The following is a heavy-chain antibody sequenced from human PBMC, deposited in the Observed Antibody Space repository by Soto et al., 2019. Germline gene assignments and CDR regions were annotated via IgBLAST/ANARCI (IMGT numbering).Heavy chain of an antibody. CDR3: AGDIDWYSNSSGFDN. J-gene: IGHJ4*02. CDR1: GFTFSSYG. D-gene: IGHD1-26*01. V-gene: IGHV3-33*01. Sequence: QVQLVESGGGVVQPGRSLRLSCAASGFTFSSYGMHWVRQAPGKGLEWVAVIWYDGSNKHYADPVKGRFTISRDNSKNTLSLQMTSLRAEDTAIYSCAGDIDWYSNSSGFDNWGQGTLVTVSS. CDR2: IWYDGSNK.